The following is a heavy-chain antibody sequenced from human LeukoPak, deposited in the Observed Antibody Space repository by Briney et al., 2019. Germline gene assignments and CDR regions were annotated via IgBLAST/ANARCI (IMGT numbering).Heavy chain of an antibody. CDR2: ISPFNGNT. CDR3: ARDLDIVVVAAALRHYGLDV. V-gene: IGHV1-18*01. Sequence: GASVKVSCKASGYTFTSYGISWVRQAPGQGLEWMGWISPFNGNTNYAQKVQGRVTMTTDTSTSTVYMELRSLRSDDTAVYYCARDLDIVVVAAALRHYGLDVWGQGTTVTVYS. J-gene: IGHJ6*02. D-gene: IGHD2-15*01. CDR1: GYTFTSYG.